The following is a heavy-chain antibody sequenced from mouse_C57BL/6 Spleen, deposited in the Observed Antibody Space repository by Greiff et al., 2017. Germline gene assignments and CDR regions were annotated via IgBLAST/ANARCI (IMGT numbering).Heavy chain of an antibody. D-gene: IGHD2-3*01. Sequence: QVQLKQSGPGLVAPSQSLSITCTVSGFSLTSYAISWVRPPPGTGLAWLGVIWTGGGTNYNSALKSRLSISKDNSKSQVFLKMNSLQTDDTARYYCARNLNLIYDGYPYAMDYWGQGTSVTVSS. V-gene: IGHV2-9-1*01. J-gene: IGHJ4*01. CDR2: IWTGGGT. CDR3: ARNLNLIYDGYPYAMDY. CDR1: GFSLTSYA.